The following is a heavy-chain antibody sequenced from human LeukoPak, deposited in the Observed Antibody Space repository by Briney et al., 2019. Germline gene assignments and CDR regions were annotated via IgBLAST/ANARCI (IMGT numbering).Heavy chain of an antibody. Sequence: ASVKVSWKASGYIFANYVINWVRQAPAQGLEWMGWISANNGNTNYAQSLLGRVTMTTDTSTSTAYMELTGLRSDDTAVYYCAREEKLRFLERLPSNMDVWGQGTTVIVSS. CDR2: ISANNGNT. J-gene: IGHJ6*02. D-gene: IGHD3-3*01. CDR1: GYIFANYV. CDR3: AREEKLRFLERLPSNMDV. V-gene: IGHV1-18*01.